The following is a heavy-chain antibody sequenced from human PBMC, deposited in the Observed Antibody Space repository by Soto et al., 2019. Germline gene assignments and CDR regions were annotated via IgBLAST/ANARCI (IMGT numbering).Heavy chain of an antibody. V-gene: IGHV1-2*04. CDR3: ARGMDIVATSAADY. J-gene: IGHJ4*02. CDR2: INPNSGGT. D-gene: IGHD5-12*01. Sequence: GASVKVSCKASGYTFTGYYMHWVRQAPGQGLEWMGWINPNSGGTNYAQKFQGWVTMTRDTSISTAYMELSRLRSDDTAVYYCARGMDIVATSAADYRGQGTLVTVSA. CDR1: GYTFTGYY.